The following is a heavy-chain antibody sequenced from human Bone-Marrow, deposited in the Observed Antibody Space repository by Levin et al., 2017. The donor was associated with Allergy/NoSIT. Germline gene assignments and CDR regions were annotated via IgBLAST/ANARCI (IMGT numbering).Heavy chain of an antibody. CDR1: GFIFSDHF. CDR2: SRNKAYGYTT. D-gene: IGHD1-26*01. CDR3: ARVRPGSPGDFDY. V-gene: IGHV3-72*01. Sequence: GESLKISCAISGFIFSDHFMDWVRQAPGKGLEWLGHSRNKAYGYTTEYAASGKGRFTISRDTSKNSLYLQINSLKTEDTAIYYCARVRPGSPGDFDYWGQGTLVTVSS. J-gene: IGHJ4*02.